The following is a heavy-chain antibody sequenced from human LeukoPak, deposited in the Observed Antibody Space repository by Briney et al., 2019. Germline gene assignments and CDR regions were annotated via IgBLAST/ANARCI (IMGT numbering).Heavy chain of an antibody. CDR1: GFTFSSYS. CDR2: IGSSSSYI. J-gene: IGHJ6*02. CDR3: ARDLLEPADYGMDV. Sequence: GGSLRLSCAASGFTFSSYSMNWVRQAPGKGLEWVSSIGSSSSYIYYADSVKGRFTISRDNAKNSLYLQMNSLRAEDTAVYYCARDLLEPADYGMDVWGQGTTVTVSS. V-gene: IGHV3-21*01. D-gene: IGHD1-1*01.